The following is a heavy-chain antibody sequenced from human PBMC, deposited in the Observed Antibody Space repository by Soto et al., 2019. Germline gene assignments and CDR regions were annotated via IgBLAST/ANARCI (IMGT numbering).Heavy chain of an antibody. V-gene: IGHV3-23*01. CDR3: AKDKQRGGTITEPLDY. CDR2: ISGSGGST. D-gene: IGHD5-12*01. Sequence: EVQLLESGGGLVQPGGSLRLSCAASGFTFSSYAMSWVRQAPGKGLEWVAAISGSGGSTYYADSVKGRYTISRDNSKNTLYLQMNSLRAEDTAVYYCAKDKQRGGTITEPLDYWGQGTLVTVSS. J-gene: IGHJ4*02. CDR1: GFTFSSYA.